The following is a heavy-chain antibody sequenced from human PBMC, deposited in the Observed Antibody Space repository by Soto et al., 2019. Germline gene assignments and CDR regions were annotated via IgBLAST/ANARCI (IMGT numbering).Heavy chain of an antibody. CDR1: GGTFSSYA. CDR3: ARVLSPGYGYYGAFDY. D-gene: IGHD4-17*01. Sequence: QVQLVQSGAEVKKPGSSVKVSCKASGGTFSSYAISWVRQAPGQGLEWMGGIIPIFGTANYAQKFQGRVTITAAKSTSTAYMELSSLRSEDTAVYYCARVLSPGYGYYGAFDYWGQGTLVTFSP. J-gene: IGHJ4*02. CDR2: IIPIFGTA. V-gene: IGHV1-69*06.